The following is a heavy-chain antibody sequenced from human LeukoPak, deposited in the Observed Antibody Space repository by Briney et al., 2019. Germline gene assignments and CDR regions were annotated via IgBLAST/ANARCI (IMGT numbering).Heavy chain of an antibody. V-gene: IGHV3-7*04. CDR2: IKEDGSEK. D-gene: IGHD6-13*01. Sequence: GGSLRLSCAASGFTFSSYWMTWVRQAPGKGLEWVANIKEDGSEKYYVDSVKGRFTISSDNAKNSLYLQMNSLRGEDTAVYYCARYSSSWHAYDYWGQGTLVTVSS. CDR3: ARYSSSWHAYDY. CDR1: GFTFSSYW. J-gene: IGHJ4*02.